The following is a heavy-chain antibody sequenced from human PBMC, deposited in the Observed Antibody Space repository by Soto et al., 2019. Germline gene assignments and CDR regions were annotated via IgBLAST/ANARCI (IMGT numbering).Heavy chain of an antibody. Sequence: EVQLVQSGAEVKKPGESLRISCKGSGYSFTSYWISWVRQMPGKGLEWMGRIDPSDSYTNYSPSFQGHVTISADKSIRTASLQWSSMKASDTAMYYGARHQTVTTFYYYYGMDGWGQGTTVTVSS. CDR2: IDPSDSYT. J-gene: IGHJ6*02. CDR3: ARHQTVTTFYYYYGMDG. V-gene: IGHV5-10-1*03. D-gene: IGHD4-4*01. CDR1: GYSFTSYW.